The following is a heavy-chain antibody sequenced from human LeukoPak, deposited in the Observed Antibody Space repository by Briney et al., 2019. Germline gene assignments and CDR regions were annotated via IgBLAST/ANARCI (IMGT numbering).Heavy chain of an antibody. J-gene: IGHJ6*03. CDR3: ARVGCSSTSCYHTYYYYYMDV. CDR2: IIPIFGTA. D-gene: IGHD2-2*01. CDR1: GGTFSSYA. V-gene: IGHV1-69*13. Sequence: SVKVSCKASGGTFSSYAISWLRQAPGQGLEWMGGIIPIFGTANYAQKFQGRVTITADESTSTAYMELSSLRSEDTAVYYCARVGCSSTSCYHTYYYYYMDVWGKGTTVTVSS.